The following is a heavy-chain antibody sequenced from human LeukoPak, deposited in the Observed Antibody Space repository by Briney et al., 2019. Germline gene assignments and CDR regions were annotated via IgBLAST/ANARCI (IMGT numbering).Heavy chain of an antibody. CDR1: GDSISSGNYY. Sequence: SETLSLTCIVSGDSISSGNYYWSWIRQPAGKGLEWIGRIYTRGNIDYNSSFRSRVTISADTSKNQFSLKLSSVTAADTAVYYCARGGSTLFDYWGQGTLVTVSS. D-gene: IGHD1-1*01. CDR2: IYTRGNI. J-gene: IGHJ4*02. V-gene: IGHV4-61*02. CDR3: ARGGSTLFDY.